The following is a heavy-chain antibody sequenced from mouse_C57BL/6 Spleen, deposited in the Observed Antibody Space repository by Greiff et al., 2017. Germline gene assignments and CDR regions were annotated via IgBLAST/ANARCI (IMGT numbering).Heavy chain of an antibody. V-gene: IGHV1-39*01. CDR2: INPNYGTT. J-gene: IGHJ4*01. D-gene: IGHD4-1*02. Sequence: EVQLVESGPELVKPGASVKISCKASGYSFTDYNMNWVKQSNGKSLEWIGVINPNYGTTSYNQKFKGKATMTVDQSSSTAYMQLNSLTSEDSAVYYCARTSTGSGAMDYWGQGTSVTGSS. CDR1: GYSFTDYN. CDR3: ARTSTGSGAMDY.